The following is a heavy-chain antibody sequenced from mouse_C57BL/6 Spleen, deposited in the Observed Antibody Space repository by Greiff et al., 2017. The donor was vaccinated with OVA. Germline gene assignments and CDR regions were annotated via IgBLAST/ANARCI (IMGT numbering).Heavy chain of an antibody. Sequence: QVQLKESGAELVKPGASVKISCKASGYAFSSYWMNWVKQRPGKGLEWIGQIYPGDGDTNYNGKFKGKATLTADKSSSTAYMQLSSLTSEDSAVYFCARKRGDWYFDVWGTGTTVTVSS. CDR1: GYAFSSYW. J-gene: IGHJ1*03. V-gene: IGHV1-80*01. CDR3: ARKRGDWYFDV. CDR2: IYPGDGDT.